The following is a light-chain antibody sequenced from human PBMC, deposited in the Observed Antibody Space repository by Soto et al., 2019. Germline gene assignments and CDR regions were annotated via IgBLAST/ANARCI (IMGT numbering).Light chain of an antibody. V-gene: IGLV2-14*01. CDR3: SSYTTSSSVV. CDR2: EVS. Sequence: QSALTQPASVSGSPGQSITISCTGTSSDVGNYNYVSWYQQHPGKAPKLMIYEVSNRPSGVSSRFSASKSGNTASLTISGLQAEDEADYYCSSYTTSSSVVFGGGTKLTGL. J-gene: IGLJ2*01. CDR1: SSDVGNYNY.